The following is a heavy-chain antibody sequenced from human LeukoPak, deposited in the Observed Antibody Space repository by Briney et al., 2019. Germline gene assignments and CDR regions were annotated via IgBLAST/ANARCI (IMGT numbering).Heavy chain of an antibody. CDR1: GFTFRNYG. CDR2: ISYDGSNK. J-gene: IGHJ6*03. D-gene: IGHD1-14*01. Sequence: PGGSLRLSCAASGFTFRNYGMHWVRQAPGKGLEWVAVISYDGSNKYDADSVKGRFTISRDNSKNTLYLQMNSLRAEDTAVYYCAKDTTSITPYYYMDVWGKGTTVTVSS. V-gene: IGHV3-30*18. CDR3: AKDTTSITPYYYMDV.